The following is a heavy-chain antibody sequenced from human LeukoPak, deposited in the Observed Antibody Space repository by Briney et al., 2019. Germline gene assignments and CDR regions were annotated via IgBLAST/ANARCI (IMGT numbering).Heavy chain of an antibody. Sequence: GRSLRLSCAASGITVSSNYMSWVRQPPGKGLEWVSIIYSGGTTYYADSVQGRFTISRDNSKNMVFLQMNSLRVEDTAVYYCARDPRTTGKSNYGMDVWGQGTTVTVSS. D-gene: IGHD4-17*01. V-gene: IGHV3-53*01. CDR2: IYSGGTT. J-gene: IGHJ6*02. CDR1: GITVSSNY. CDR3: ARDPRTTGKSNYGMDV.